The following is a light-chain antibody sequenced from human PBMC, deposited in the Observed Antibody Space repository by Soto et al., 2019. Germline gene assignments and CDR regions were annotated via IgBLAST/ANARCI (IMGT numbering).Light chain of an antibody. CDR2: DNY. CDR3: ATWDGGLDVVV. V-gene: IGLV1-51*01. CDR1: DSNVGDNY. J-gene: IGLJ2*01. Sequence: QSVLTQPPSVSAAPGQRVTVSCSGSDSNVGDNYVSWYQVIPGSSPKLLIFDNYQRPSGIPDRFSGAKSGTSATLDITGLQAGDEAIYYCATWDGGLDVVVFGGGTQLTVL.